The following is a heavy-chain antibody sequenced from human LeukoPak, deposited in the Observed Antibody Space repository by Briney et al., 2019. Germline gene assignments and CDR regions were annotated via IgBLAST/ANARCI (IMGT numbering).Heavy chain of an antibody. CDR3: ARSRYSSSHDER. J-gene: IGHJ4*02. Sequence: ASVKVSCKASGYTFTGYYIHWVRQAPGQGLEWMGWINPNSGGTNYAQKFQGRVTMTRDTSISTAYMELSRLRSDDTAVYYCARSRYSSSHDERWGQGTLVTVSS. D-gene: IGHD6-6*01. CDR2: INPNSGGT. V-gene: IGHV1-2*02. CDR1: GYTFTGYY.